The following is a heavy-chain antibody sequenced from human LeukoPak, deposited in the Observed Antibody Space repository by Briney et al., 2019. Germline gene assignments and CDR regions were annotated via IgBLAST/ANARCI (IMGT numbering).Heavy chain of an antibody. Sequence: GGSLRLSCAASGFTFSSYGMHWVRQAPGKGLEWVAVISYDGSNKYCADSVKGRFTISRDNSKNTLYLQMNSLRAEDTAVYYCAKDIAYYDILTGYLSWGQGTLVTVSS. J-gene: IGHJ4*02. D-gene: IGHD3-9*01. V-gene: IGHV3-30*18. CDR3: AKDIAYYDILTGYLS. CDR1: GFTFSSYG. CDR2: ISYDGSNK.